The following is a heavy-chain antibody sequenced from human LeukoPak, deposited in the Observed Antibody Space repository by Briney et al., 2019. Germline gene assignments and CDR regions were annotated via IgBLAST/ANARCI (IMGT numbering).Heavy chain of an antibody. J-gene: IGHJ4*02. Sequence: PSETLSLTCTVSRGSISSYYWSWIRQPPGQGLEWIGYIYYSGSTDYNPSLKGRVNISVDTSKNHFSLKLSSVTAADTAVYFCARVRVSSGSHPWYFDYWGQGTLVTVSS. CDR1: RGSISSYY. V-gene: IGHV4-59*01. D-gene: IGHD3-22*01. CDR3: ARVRVSSGSHPWYFDY. CDR2: IYYSGST.